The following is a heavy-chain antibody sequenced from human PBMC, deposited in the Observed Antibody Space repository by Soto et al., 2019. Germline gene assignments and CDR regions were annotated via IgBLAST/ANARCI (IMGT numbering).Heavy chain of an antibody. J-gene: IGHJ4*02. CDR2: ISGSGGST. V-gene: IGHV3-23*01. CDR3: AKPFIPAWRYSSRSEPNKDDY. D-gene: IGHD6-13*01. CDR1: GFTFSSYA. Sequence: GGSLRLSCAASGFTFSSYAMSWVRQAPGKGLEWVSAISGSGGSTYYADSVKGRFTISRDNSKNTLYLQMKSLRAEDTAVYYCAKPFIPAWRYSSRSEPNKDDYWGQGTLVTVSS.